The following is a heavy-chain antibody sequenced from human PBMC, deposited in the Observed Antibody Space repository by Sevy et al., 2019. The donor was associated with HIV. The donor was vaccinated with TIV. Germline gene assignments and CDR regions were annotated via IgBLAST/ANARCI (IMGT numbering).Heavy chain of an antibody. V-gene: IGHV3-15*01. D-gene: IGHD2-8*02. CDR3: TTGHDSGAIFDY. Sequence: GGSLRLSCTASGFIFRNVWMSWVRQAPGKGLEWVGRIKTGTDGGTIDYAAPVKDRFTISRDDSKNTLYLEMNTLKTEDTAVYFCTTGHDSGAIFDYWGQGTLVTVSS. J-gene: IGHJ4*02. CDR2: IKTGTDGGTI. CDR1: GFIFRNVW.